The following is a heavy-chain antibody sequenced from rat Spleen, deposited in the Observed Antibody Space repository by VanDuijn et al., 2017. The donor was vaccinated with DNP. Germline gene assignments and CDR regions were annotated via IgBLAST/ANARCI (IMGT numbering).Heavy chain of an antibody. CDR1: GFTFSNYY. D-gene: IGHD1-2*01. J-gene: IGHJ2*01. Sequence: EVQLVESGGGLVQPGRSMKLSCAASGFTFSNYYMAWVRQAPTKGLEWVAYISHEGSSTYYRDSVKGRFTISRDNAKNTLYLQMNSLRSEDTATYYCTREGSSSYWGQGVMVTVSS. V-gene: IGHV5-22*01. CDR2: ISHEGSST. CDR3: TREGSSSY.